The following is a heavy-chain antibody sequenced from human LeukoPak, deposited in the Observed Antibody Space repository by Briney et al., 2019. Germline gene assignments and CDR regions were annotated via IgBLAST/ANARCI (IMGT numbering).Heavy chain of an antibody. CDR3: ARHRYNWNYFDY. CDR1: GGSISSYY. CDR2: IYTSGST. D-gene: IGHD1-20*01. V-gene: IGHV4-4*09. J-gene: IGHJ4*02. Sequence: PSETLSLTCTVSGGSISSYYWSWIRQPPGKGLEWIGYIYTSGSTNYNPSLKSRVTISVDTSKNQFSLKLSSVTAADTAAYYCARHRYNWNYFDYWGQGTLVTVSS.